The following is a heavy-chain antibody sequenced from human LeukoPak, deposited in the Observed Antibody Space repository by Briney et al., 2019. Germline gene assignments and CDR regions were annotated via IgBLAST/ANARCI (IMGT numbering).Heavy chain of an antibody. CDR2: ISSSSSYI. V-gene: IGHV3-21*01. J-gene: IGHJ4*02. CDR1: GFTFSSYS. Sequence: GGSLRLSCGASGFTFSSYSMNWVRQAPGKGLEWVSSISSSSSYIYYADSVKGRFTISRDNAKNSLYLQMNSLRAEDTAVYYCARDWGLHSSGWYTFDYWGQGTLVTVSS. D-gene: IGHD6-19*01. CDR3: ARDWGLHSSGWYTFDY.